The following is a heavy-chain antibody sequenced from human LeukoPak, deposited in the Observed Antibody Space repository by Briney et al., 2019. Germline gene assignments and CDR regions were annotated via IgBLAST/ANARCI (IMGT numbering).Heavy chain of an antibody. Sequence: PSDTLSLTCTVSGYSISSGYYWGWIRQPPGKGLEWIGEIYHSGSTNYNPSLKSRITISVDKSKNHFSLKLSSVTAADTAVYYCARERSGSEIFARSFDIWGQGTMVTVSS. CDR1: GYSISSGYY. D-gene: IGHD3-3*01. J-gene: IGHJ3*02. CDR2: IYHSGST. CDR3: ARERSGSEIFARSFDI. V-gene: IGHV4-38-2*02.